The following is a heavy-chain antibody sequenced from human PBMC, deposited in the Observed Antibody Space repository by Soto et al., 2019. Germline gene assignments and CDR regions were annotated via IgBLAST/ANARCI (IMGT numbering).Heavy chain of an antibody. CDR2: FSSSGSTI. V-gene: IGHV3-48*03. D-gene: IGHD1-26*01. J-gene: IGHJ5*02. CDR3: ARGGGSDYDGWFDT. Sequence: GGSLRLSCAASGFTFSSYEMNWVRQAPGKGLEWVSYFSSSGSTIYYADSVKGRFTISRDNAKNSLYLQMNSLRAEDTAVYYCARGGGSDYDGWFDTWGQGTLVTVSS. CDR1: GFTFSSYE.